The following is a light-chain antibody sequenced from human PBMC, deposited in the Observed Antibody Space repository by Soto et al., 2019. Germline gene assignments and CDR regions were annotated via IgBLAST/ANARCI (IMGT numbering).Light chain of an antibody. CDR3: HQHQNSPRT. CDR2: GAS. J-gene: IGKJ1*01. Sequence: EIVLTQSPGTLSLSPGERATLSCRVSQSISSNYLAWYQQKPGQAPRLLIYGASTRATGIPDRFSGSGSGTDFTLTINRLEPEDLAVYYCHQHQNSPRTFGQGTKVEIK. V-gene: IGKV3-20*01. CDR1: QSISSNY.